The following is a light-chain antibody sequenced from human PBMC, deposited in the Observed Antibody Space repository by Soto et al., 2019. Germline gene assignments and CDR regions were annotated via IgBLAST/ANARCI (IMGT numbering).Light chain of an antibody. CDR3: SSYTTSSTRV. V-gene: IGLV2-14*01. Sequence: QSALTQPASVSGSPGQSITISCTGTSSDLGTYHFVSWYQQHPDKAPKLMIYEVSNRPSGVSNRFSGSKSGNTASLTISGLQAEDEADYYCSSYTTSSTRVFGTGTKVTV. CDR1: SSDLGTYHF. CDR2: EVS. J-gene: IGLJ1*01.